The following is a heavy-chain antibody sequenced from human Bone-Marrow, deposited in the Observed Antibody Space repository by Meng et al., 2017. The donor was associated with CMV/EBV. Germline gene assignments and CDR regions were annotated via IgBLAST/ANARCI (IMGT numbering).Heavy chain of an antibody. CDR2: IYSGGNT. CDR1: GFTVSSNY. CDR3: AKPAVYSSSWYSHYYYGMDV. D-gene: IGHD6-13*01. J-gene: IGHJ6*02. Sequence: GESLKISCAASGFTVSSNYMSWVRQAPGKGLEWVSVIYSGGNTYYADSVRGRFTISRDNSKNTVYLQMNSLRAEDTAVYYCAKPAVYSSSWYSHYYYGMDVWGQGTTVTVSS. V-gene: IGHV3-53*01.